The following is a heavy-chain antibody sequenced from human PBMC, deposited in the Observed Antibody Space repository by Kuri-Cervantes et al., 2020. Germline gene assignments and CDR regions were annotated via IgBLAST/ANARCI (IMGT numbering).Heavy chain of an antibody. V-gene: IGHV4-4*07. CDR3: VRSSHGGYSSSWLFDY. CDR2: IYTSGST. Sequence: GSLRLSCTVSGGSISSYHWSWIRQPAGKGLERIGRIYTSGSTNYNPSLKSRDTMSVDTSKNQFSLQLNSVTPEDTAVYYCVRSSHGGYSSSWLFDYWGQGTLVTVSS. D-gene: IGHD6-13*01. CDR1: GGSISSYH. J-gene: IGHJ4*02.